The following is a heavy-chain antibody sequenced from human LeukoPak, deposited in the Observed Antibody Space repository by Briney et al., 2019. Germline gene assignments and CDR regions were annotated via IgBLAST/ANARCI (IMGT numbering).Heavy chain of an antibody. J-gene: IGHJ3*02. CDR3: AKLSPRYYDYVWGSPWPAFDI. V-gene: IGHV3-30*18. CDR1: GFTFSSYG. CDR2: ISYDGSNK. Sequence: PGGSLRLSCAASGFTFSSYGMHWVRQAPGKGLEWVAVISYDGSNKYYADSVKGRFTISRDNSKNTLYLQMNSLRAEDTAVYCCAKLSPRYYDYVWGSPWPAFDIWGQGTMVTVSS. D-gene: IGHD3-16*01.